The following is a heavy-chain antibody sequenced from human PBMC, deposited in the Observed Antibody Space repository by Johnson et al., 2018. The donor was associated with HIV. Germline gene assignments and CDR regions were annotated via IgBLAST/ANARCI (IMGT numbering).Heavy chain of an antibody. D-gene: IGHD1-14*01. Sequence: VQLVESGGGVVQPGGSLRLSCAASGFTFSSYWMSWVRQAPGQGLEWVANIKQDGSEKYYVDSVKGRFTISRDNAKNSLYLQMNSLRAEDTAVYYCARDGAEPGPVDAFEISRHGTMVTVSS. CDR3: ARDGAEPGPVDAFEI. J-gene: IGHJ3*02. CDR1: GFTFSSYW. V-gene: IGHV3-7*01. CDR2: IKQDGSEK.